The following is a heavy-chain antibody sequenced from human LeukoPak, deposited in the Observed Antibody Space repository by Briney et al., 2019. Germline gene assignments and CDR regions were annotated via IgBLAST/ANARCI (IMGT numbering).Heavy chain of an antibody. CDR2: ISGSGGST. CDR3: AKELCSSTSCYGRTWYYGMDV. Sequence: GGSLRLSCAASGFTFSSYAMSWVRQAPGKGLEWVSAISGSGGSTYYADSVKGRFTISRDNSKNTLYLQMNSLRAEDTAVYYCAKELCSSTSCYGRTWYYGMDVWGQGTTVTVSS. D-gene: IGHD2-2*01. CDR1: GFTFSSYA. V-gene: IGHV3-23*01. J-gene: IGHJ6*02.